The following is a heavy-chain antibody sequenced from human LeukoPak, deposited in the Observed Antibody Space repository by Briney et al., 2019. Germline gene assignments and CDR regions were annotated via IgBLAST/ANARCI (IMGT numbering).Heavy chain of an antibody. CDR2: IYYSGST. Sequence: PSETLSLTCTVSGGSISSYYWSWIRQPPGKGLEWIGYIYYSGSTNYNPSLKSRVTISVDTSKNQFSLKLSSVTAADTAVYYCARITYCSGGSCIGYWGQGTLVTVSS. J-gene: IGHJ4*02. CDR1: GGSISSYY. CDR3: ARITYCSGGSCIGY. V-gene: IGHV4-59*01. D-gene: IGHD2-15*01.